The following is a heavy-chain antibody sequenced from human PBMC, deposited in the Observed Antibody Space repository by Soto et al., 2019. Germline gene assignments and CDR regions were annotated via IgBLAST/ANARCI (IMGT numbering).Heavy chain of an antibody. CDR2: IYWDDDK. Sequence: QITLKESGPTLVKPTQTLTLTCSFSGFSLSTSGVGVGWIRQPPGKALEWLALIYWDDDKHYSPSLKSRLTLPKDTAKNRVVLTMTNMDPMDTATYYCAHRQWLGHIDYWGQGTLVTVSS. CDR3: AHRQWLGHIDY. V-gene: IGHV2-5*02. J-gene: IGHJ4*02. CDR1: GFSLSTSGVG. D-gene: IGHD6-19*01.